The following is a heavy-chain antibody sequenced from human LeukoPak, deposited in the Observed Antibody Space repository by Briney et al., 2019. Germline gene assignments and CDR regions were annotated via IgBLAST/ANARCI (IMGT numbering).Heavy chain of an antibody. CDR1: GDSISSGDYY. CDR3: AGRKPYYFDY. D-gene: IGHD1-14*01. Sequence: SETLSLTCTVSGDSISSGDYYWSWIRQPPGKGLEWIGYIYYSGSTYYNPSLKSRVTISVDTSKNQFSLKLSSVTAADTAVYYCAGRKPYYFDYWGQGTLVTVSS. V-gene: IGHV4-30-4*01. J-gene: IGHJ4*02. CDR2: IYYSGST.